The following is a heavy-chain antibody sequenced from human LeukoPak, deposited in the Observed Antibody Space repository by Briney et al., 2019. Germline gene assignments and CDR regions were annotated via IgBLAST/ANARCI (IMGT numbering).Heavy chain of an antibody. Sequence: SETLSLTCTVSRGSISTYYWSWVRQPAGEGLEWFGRIYSSGSTKYNPSLKSRVTMSVDTSNNQFSLKLSSVTAADTAVYYCAREAISRRHSYWYFDLWGRGTLVTVSS. CDR3: AREAISRRHSYWYFDL. J-gene: IGHJ2*01. D-gene: IGHD2-2*01. V-gene: IGHV4-4*07. CDR1: RGSISTYY. CDR2: IYSSGST.